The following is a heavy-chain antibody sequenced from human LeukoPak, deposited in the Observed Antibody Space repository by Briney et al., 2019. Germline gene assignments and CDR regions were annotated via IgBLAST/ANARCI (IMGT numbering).Heavy chain of an antibody. CDR3: SKAGDTNYYRYGDY. Sequence: GGSLRLSCAASGFTFSSYSMNWVRQAPGKGLEWVSSISSSSYIYYADSVKGRFTISRDNAKNTLYLQMNNLRGEDTALYYCSKAGDTNYYRYGDYWGQGTLVTVSS. CDR2: ISSSSYI. D-gene: IGHD5-18*01. V-gene: IGHV3-21*04. CDR1: GFTFSSYS. J-gene: IGHJ4*02.